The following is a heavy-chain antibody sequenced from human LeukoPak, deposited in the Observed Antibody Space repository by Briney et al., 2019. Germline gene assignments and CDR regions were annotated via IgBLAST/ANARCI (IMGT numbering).Heavy chain of an antibody. J-gene: IGHJ6*03. CDR1: GFTFSSYW. V-gene: IGHV3-7*01. CDR2: IKQDGSEK. CDR3: AKSITMVRGDYYYYYMDV. Sequence: GGSLRLSCAASGFTFSSYWMSWVRQAPGKGLEWVANIKQDGSEKYYVDSVKGRFTISRDNAKNSLYLQMNSLRAEDTAVYYCAKSITMVRGDYYYYYMDVWGKGTTVTVSS. D-gene: IGHD3-10*01.